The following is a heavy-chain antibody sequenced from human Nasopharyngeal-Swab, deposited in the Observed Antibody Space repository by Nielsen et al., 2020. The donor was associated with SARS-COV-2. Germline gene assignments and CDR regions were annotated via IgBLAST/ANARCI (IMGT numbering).Heavy chain of an antibody. D-gene: IGHD3-3*01. CDR1: GYTFTGCY. CDR3: AAERDFWSGYYFY. V-gene: IGHV1-2*06. CDR2: INPNSGGT. Sequence: ASVKVSCKASGYTFTGCYIHWVRQAPGQGLEWMGRINPNSGGTNYAQKFQGRVTMTRDTSISTAYMELSRLRSDDTAVYYCAAERDFWSGYYFYWGQGTLVTVSS. J-gene: IGHJ4*02.